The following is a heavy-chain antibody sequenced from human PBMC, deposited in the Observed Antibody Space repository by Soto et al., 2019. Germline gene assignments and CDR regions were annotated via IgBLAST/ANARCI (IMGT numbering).Heavy chain of an antibody. V-gene: IGHV4-30-2*06. CDR3: ARGYYGMDV. CDR2: IYQGGTS. CDR1: GGSISSSSYS. Sequence: TLSLTCTVSGGSISSSSYSWNWIRQSPGKGLECIGYIYQGGTSFYNPSLKSRVIISIDRSKNQFSLSLNSVTAADSAVYCCARGYYGMDVWGQGTTVTASS. J-gene: IGHJ6*02.